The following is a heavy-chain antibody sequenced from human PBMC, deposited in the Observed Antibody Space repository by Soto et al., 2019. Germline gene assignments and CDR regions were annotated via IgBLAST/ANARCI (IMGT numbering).Heavy chain of an antibody. D-gene: IGHD1-26*01. CDR2: ISAYNGNT. CDR3: ASSFSGSSISYYYYGMDV. J-gene: IGHJ6*02. V-gene: IGHV1-18*04. Sequence: QVQLVQSGAEVKKPGASVKVSCKASGYTFTSYGISWVRQAPGQGLEWMGWISAYNGNTNYAQKNQGRVTMTTDTSTSTAYIELRSLRSDDTAVYYCASSFSGSSISYYYYGMDVWGQGTTVTVSS. CDR1: GYTFTSYG.